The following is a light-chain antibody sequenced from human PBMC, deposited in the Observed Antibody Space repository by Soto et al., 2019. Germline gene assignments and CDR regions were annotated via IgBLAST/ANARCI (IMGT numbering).Light chain of an antibody. J-gene: IGKJ4*01. CDR3: QQCDDFIT. Sequence: DIQMTQSPSSLSASVGDRVTITCQASQDIKNYLNWYQQKPGKAPKLLIYKASNWEIGVPSRFSGSGSGRSFTFSISSLQPEDIATYYCQQCDDFITFGGGTRIEIK. V-gene: IGKV1-33*01. CDR1: QDIKNY. CDR2: KAS.